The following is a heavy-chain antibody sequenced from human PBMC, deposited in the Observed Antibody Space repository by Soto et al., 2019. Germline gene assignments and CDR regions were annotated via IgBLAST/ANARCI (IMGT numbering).Heavy chain of an antibody. Sequence: GALRLSCAASGFAFSGYYMNWVRQAPGKGLEWISCISSTSRTIYYADSVEGRFTISRDNAKNSVYLQMNSLSADDTAVYYCARMTGSSYPFDYWGLGVLVTVSS. V-gene: IGHV3-48*01. D-gene: IGHD5-18*01. CDR3: ARMTGSSYPFDY. CDR2: ISSTSRTI. CDR1: GFAFSGYY. J-gene: IGHJ4*02.